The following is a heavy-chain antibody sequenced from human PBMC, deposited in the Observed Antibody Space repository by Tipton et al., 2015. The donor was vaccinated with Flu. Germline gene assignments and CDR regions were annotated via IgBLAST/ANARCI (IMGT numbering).Heavy chain of an antibody. D-gene: IGHD6-19*01. CDR2: IYHSGST. J-gene: IGHJ4*02. CDR3: ASVAVAGGGDY. Sequence: TLSLTCTVSGYPISSGYYWGWIRQPPGKGLEWIGSIYHSGSTYYNPSLKSRVTISVDTSKNQFSLKLSSVTAADTAVYYCASVAVAGGGDYWGQGTLVTVSS. V-gene: IGHV4-38-2*02. CDR1: GYPISSGYY.